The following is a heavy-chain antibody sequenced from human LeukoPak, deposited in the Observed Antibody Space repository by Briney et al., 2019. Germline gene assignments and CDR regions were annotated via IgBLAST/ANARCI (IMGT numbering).Heavy chain of an antibody. CDR1: GYTLTELS. D-gene: IGHD2-15*01. J-gene: IGHJ4*02. CDR3: ATDSHCSGGSCCFH. V-gene: IGHV1-24*01. Sequence: ASVKVSCKVSGYTLTELSMHWVRQAPGKGLEWMGGFDPEDGETIYAQKFQGRVTMTEDTSTDTAYMELSSLRSEDTAVYYCATDSHCSGGSCCFHWGQGTLVTVSS. CDR2: FDPEDGET.